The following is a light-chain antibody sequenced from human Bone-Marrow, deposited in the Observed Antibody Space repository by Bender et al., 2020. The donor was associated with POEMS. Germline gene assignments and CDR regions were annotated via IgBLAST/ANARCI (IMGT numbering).Light chain of an antibody. V-gene: IGLV3-1*01. CDR1: KLGDKY. CDR2: QDT. CDR3: QAWDSRTAI. J-gene: IGLJ2*01. Sequence: SYELTQPPSVSVSPGQTVTITCSGDKLGDKYACWYQQKPGQSPVTVIYQDTKRPSGLTERFSGSNSGNTATLTVSGTQALDEADYYCQAWDSRTAIFGGGTKLTVL.